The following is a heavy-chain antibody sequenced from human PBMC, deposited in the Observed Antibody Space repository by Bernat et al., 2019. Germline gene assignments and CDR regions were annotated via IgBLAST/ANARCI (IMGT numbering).Heavy chain of an antibody. Sequence: QLQLQESGPGLVKPSETLSLTCTVSGGSISSSSYYWGWIRQPPGKGLGWIGSSYYSGSTYDHPPLKSRVTISVDTSKNQFSLKLSSVTAADTAVYYCARRIAVAAFDYWGQGTLVTVSS. D-gene: IGHD6-19*01. J-gene: IGHJ4*02. V-gene: IGHV4-39*01. CDR1: GGSISSSSYY. CDR2: SYYSGST. CDR3: ARRIAVAAFDY.